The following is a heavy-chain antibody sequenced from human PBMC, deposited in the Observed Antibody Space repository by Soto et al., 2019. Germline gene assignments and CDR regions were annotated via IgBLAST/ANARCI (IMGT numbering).Heavy chain of an antibody. CDR1: GFTFSAYE. V-gene: IGHV3-48*03. Sequence: LRLSCAASGFTFSAYEMHWVRQAPGQGLEWVSYISKSGGTTYYADSVKGRSTISRDDAKNSAYLQMSSLRPEDMAVYKCVREGHYYFDYWGQGALVTVSS. CDR2: ISKSGGTT. CDR3: VREGHYYFDY. J-gene: IGHJ4*02.